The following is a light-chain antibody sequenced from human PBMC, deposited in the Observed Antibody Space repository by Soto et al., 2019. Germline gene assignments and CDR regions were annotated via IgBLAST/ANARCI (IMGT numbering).Light chain of an antibody. J-gene: IGLJ2*01. CDR2: EVS. CDR1: SSDVGGYNY. V-gene: IGLV2-8*01. CDR3: SSYAGSNNPVV. Sequence: QSVLTQPPSASGSPGQSVTISCTGTSSDVGGYNYVSWYQQHPGKAPKLMIYEVSKRPSGVPDRFSGSKSGNTASLTVSGLKAEDEAEYYCSSYAGSNNPVVFGGGTKLTVL.